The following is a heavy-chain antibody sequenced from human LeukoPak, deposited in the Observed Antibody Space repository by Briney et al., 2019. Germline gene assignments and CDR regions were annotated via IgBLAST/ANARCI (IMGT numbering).Heavy chain of an antibody. CDR3: ARPYYYDSRIDP. Sequence: PSEPLSLPCTVSGGSISSYYWSWIRQPPGKGLEWIAYMYYSGSTYYNPSLKSRVTMSADTSKNQLSLKLSSVTAADTAVYYCARPYYYDSRIDPWGQGILVTVSS. CDR2: MYYSGST. CDR1: GGSISSYY. J-gene: IGHJ5*02. V-gene: IGHV4-59*08. D-gene: IGHD3-22*01.